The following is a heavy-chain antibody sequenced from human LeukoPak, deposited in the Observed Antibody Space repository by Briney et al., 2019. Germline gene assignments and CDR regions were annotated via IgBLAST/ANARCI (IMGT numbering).Heavy chain of an antibody. CDR1: GGSISSSSYY. CDR3: ARNSYTYYYGSGSYSNFVY. J-gene: IGHJ4*02. D-gene: IGHD3-10*01. Sequence: PSETLSLTCTVSGGSISSSSYYWGWMRQPPGKGLEWIGSIYYSGSTYYNPPLKSRATISVDTSKNQFSLKLSSVTAADTAVYYCARNSYTYYYGSGSYSNFVYWGQGTLVTVSS. V-gene: IGHV4-39*07. CDR2: IYYSGST.